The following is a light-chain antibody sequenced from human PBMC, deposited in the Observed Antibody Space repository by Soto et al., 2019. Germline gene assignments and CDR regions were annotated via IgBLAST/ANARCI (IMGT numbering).Light chain of an antibody. J-gene: IGKJ1*01. CDR3: QHYSDWPPWT. V-gene: IGKV3-15*01. CDR1: QAVNSN. CDR2: GAS. Sequence: EVVMTQSPATLSVSPGERATLSCRASQAVNSNLAWYQQKPGQAPRLLIYGASIRASDIPARFSGSGSETEFTLTISSLQSEDFAIYYGQHYSDWPPWTFGPGTRVEIK.